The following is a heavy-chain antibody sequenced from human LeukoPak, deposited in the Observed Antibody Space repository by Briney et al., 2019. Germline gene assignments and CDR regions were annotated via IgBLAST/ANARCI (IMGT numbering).Heavy chain of an antibody. CDR2: IYYSGST. CDR3: AMAYSSSWYYFDY. V-gene: IGHV4-59*01. J-gene: IGHJ4*02. D-gene: IGHD6-13*01. Sequence: SETLSLTCTVSGGSISSYYWSWIRQPPGKGLEWIGYIYYSGSTNYNPSLKSRVTISVDTSKNQFSLKLSSVTAADTAVYFCAMAYSSSWYYFDYWGQGTLVTVSS. CDR1: GGSISSYY.